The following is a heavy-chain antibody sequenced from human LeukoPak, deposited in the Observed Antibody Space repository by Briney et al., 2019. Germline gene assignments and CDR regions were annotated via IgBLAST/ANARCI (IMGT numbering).Heavy chain of an antibody. CDR3: ASGQYYDSSGYPPAEYFQH. J-gene: IGHJ1*01. CDR2: IYYSGST. V-gene: IGHV4-59*01. CDR1: GGSISSYY. D-gene: IGHD3-22*01. Sequence: PSETLSLTCTVSGGSISSYYWSWLRQPPGKGLEWIGYIYYSGSTNYNPSLKSRVTISVDTSKNQFSLKLSSVTAADTAVYYCASGQYYDSSGYPPAEYFQHWGQGTLVTVSS.